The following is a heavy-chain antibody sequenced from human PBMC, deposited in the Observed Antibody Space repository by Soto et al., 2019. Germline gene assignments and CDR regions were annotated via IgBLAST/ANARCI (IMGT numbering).Heavy chain of an antibody. V-gene: IGHV4-39*01. CDR2: IYYSGST. CDR3: ARAPLDAFDI. J-gene: IGHJ3*02. CDR1: GGSMRSSRYY. Sequence: PSETLSLTCAVSGGSMRSSRYYWGWIRQPPGKGLEWIGSIYYSGSTYYNPSLKSRVTISVDTSKNQFSLKLSSVTAADTAVYYCARAPLDAFDIWGQGTMVTVSS.